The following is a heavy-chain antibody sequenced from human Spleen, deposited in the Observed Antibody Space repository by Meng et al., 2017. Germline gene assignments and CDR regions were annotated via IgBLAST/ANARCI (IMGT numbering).Heavy chain of an antibody. Sequence: GESLKISCTASGFTFSRHAMSWVRQAPGKGLEWVAGISGTGGSTYYADSLKGRITVSRDDSKNTLYLQMNSLRAEDTAVYYCARSLYGDDSFDHWGQGTLVTVSS. V-gene: IGHV3-23*01. J-gene: IGHJ4*02. CDR2: ISGTGGST. CDR1: GFTFSRHA. CDR3: ARSLYGDDSFDH. D-gene: IGHD4-17*01.